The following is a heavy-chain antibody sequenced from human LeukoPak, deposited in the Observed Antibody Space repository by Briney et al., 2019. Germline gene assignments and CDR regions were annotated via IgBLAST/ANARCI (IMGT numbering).Heavy chain of an antibody. CDR1: GFTFSSYW. Sequence: GGSLRLSCAASGFTFSSYWMNRARQAPGKGLEWVAVISYDGSNKYYADSVKGRFTISRDNSKNTLYLQMNSLRAEDTAVYYCANLKIVVDYGMDVWGQGTTVTVSS. CDR2: ISYDGSNK. CDR3: ANLKIVVDYGMDV. D-gene: IGHD3-22*01. V-gene: IGHV3-30*18. J-gene: IGHJ6*02.